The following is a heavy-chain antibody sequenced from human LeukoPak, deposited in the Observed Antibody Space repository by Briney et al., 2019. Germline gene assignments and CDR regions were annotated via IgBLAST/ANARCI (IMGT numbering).Heavy chain of an antibody. CDR2: INPSGGST. J-gene: IGHJ4*02. CDR3: AREGVNDYGDYGGDY. D-gene: IGHD4-17*01. CDR1: GYTFTNYY. Sequence: ASVKVSCKASGYTFTNYYMHWVRQAPGQGLEWMGIINPSGGSTSYPQEFQGRVIMAMDTSTSTAYMELSSLRSEDTALYYCAREGVNDYGDYGGDYWGQGTLVTVSS. V-gene: IGHV1-46*01.